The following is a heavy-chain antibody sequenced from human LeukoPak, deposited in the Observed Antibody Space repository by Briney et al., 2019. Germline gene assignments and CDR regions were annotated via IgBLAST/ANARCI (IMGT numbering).Heavy chain of an antibody. D-gene: IGHD3-3*01. J-gene: IGHJ4*02. Sequence: ASVKVSCKVSGYTLTELSMHWVRQAPGKGLEWMGGFDPEDGETIYAQKLQGRVTMTEDTSTDTAYMELSSLRSEDTAVYYCATTYSGDITIFGVVINYWGQGTLVTVSS. CDR2: FDPEDGET. CDR3: ATTYSGDITIFGVVINY. V-gene: IGHV1-24*01. CDR1: GYTLTELS.